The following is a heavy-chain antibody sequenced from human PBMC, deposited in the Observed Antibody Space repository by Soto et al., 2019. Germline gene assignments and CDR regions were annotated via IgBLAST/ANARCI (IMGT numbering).Heavy chain of an antibody. CDR1: GGSISSSSYY. D-gene: IGHD6-13*01. CDR2: IYYSGST. V-gene: IGHV4-39*02. J-gene: IGHJ2*01. CDR3: ARDRGDSXSSSWXGXYFDL. Sequence: QLQLQESGPGLVKPSETLSLTCTVSGGSISSSSYYWGWIRQPPGKGLEWIGSIYYSGSTYYNPSLKSRVTISVDTSKNQFSLKLSSVTAADTAVYYCARDRGDSXSSSWXGXYFDLWGRGTLVTVSS.